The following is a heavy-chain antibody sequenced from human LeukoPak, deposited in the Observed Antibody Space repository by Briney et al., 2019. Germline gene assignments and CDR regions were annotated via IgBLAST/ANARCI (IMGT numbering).Heavy chain of an antibody. J-gene: IGHJ3*02. D-gene: IGHD1-26*01. Sequence: PGGSLRLSCAASGFTFSSYGMHWVRQAPGKGLEWVSTISGSGGSTDYADSVKGWFAISRDNSKNTLYLLINRLRAEDTAVYFCAKDLIGSLRSGDTFDIWGQGTMVTVSS. CDR3: AKDLIGSLRSGDTFDI. V-gene: IGHV3-23*01. CDR2: ISGSGGST. CDR1: GFTFSSYG.